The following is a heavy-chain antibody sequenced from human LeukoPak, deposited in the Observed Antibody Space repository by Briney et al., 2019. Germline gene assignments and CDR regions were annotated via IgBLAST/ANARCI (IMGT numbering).Heavy chain of an antibody. D-gene: IGHD5-12*01. J-gene: IGHJ4*02. Sequence: SETLSLTCTVSGGSISSYYWSWIRQPPGKGLEWIGYIYYTGITNYNPSLKSRLTISVDTSNNQFSLKLNSVTAADTAVYYCARLGHSGYAIDYWGQGTLVTVSS. V-gene: IGHV4-59*01. CDR1: GGSISSYY. CDR2: IYYTGIT. CDR3: ARLGHSGYAIDY.